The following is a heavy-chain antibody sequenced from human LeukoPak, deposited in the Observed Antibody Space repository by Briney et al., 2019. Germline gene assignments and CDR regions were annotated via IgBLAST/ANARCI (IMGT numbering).Heavy chain of an antibody. V-gene: IGHV4-34*01. CDR2: INHSGST. J-gene: IGHJ4*02. CDR1: GGSFSGYY. Sequence: SETLSLTCAVYGGSFSGYYWSWIRQPPGKGLEWIGDINHSGSTNFKSSLTSRVTISVDTSKNQFSLKLRSVTAADTAVYYCARRGRNYGSGSRYFDYWGQGTLVTVSS. CDR3: ARRGRNYGSGSRYFDY. D-gene: IGHD3-10*01.